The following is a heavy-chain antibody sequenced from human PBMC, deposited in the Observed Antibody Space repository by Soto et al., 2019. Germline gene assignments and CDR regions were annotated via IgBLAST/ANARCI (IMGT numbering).Heavy chain of an antibody. Sequence: PGGSLRLSCAASGFIFRSYAMSWVRQAPGKGLEWVSSISASGASTYYADSVRGRFTISRDNSWNTLYLQMNSLRAEDPAIYYCARGPFCNSSTCYTSGPVDYWGPGTLVTVSS. CDR1: GFIFRSYA. CDR2: ISASGAST. D-gene: IGHD2-2*02. V-gene: IGHV3-23*01. CDR3: ARGPFCNSSTCYTSGPVDY. J-gene: IGHJ4*02.